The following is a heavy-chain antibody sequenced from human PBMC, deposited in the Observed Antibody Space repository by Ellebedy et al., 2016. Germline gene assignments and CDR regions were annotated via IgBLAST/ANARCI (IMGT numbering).Heavy chain of an antibody. CDR3: ARGDYASVYAFDI. J-gene: IGHJ3*02. CDR2: IKQDGSEK. V-gene: IGHV3-7*03. Sequence: GGSLRLSCAASGFTFSSYWMSWVRQAPGKGLEWVANIKQDGSEKYYVDSVKGRFTISRDNAKNSLYLQMNSLRAEDTAVYYCARGDYASVYAFDIWGQGTMVTVSS. D-gene: IGHD4-17*01. CDR1: GFTFSSYW.